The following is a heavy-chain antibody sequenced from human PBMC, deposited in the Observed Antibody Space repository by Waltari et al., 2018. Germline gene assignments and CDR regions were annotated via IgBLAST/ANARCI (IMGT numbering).Heavy chain of an antibody. CDR3: ARRVGIGDYFDY. Sequence: QLQLQESGPGLVKPSEPLSLTCPVSGDSITSSAHFWAWLRQSPGKGLERIGSINYSGSPHYNPSLKSRVTISVDTSKNQFSLRLSSATAADTGVYYCARRVGIGDYFDYWGQGTLVTVSS. D-gene: IGHD2-21*01. V-gene: IGHV4-39*01. CDR2: INYSGSP. J-gene: IGHJ4*02. CDR1: GDSITSSAHF.